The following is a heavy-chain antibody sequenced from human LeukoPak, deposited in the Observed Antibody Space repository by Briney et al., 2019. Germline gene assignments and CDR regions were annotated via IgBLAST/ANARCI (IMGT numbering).Heavy chain of an antibody. CDR3: ARDQTIVVVPAARAYYYMDV. J-gene: IGHJ6*03. V-gene: IGHV3-48*01. D-gene: IGHD2-2*01. Sequence: GGSLRLSCAASGFTFSSYSMNWVRQAPGKGLEWVSYISSSSSTIYYADSVKGRFTISRDNAKNSLYLQMNSLRAEDTAVYYCARDQTIVVVPAARAYYYMDVWGKGTTVTVSS. CDR2: ISSSSSTI. CDR1: GFTFSSYS.